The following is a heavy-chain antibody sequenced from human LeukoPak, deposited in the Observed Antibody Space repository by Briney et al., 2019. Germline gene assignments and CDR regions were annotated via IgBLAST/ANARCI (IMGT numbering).Heavy chain of an antibody. Sequence: GGSLRLSCAAPGFTFSDYYMSRIRQAPGKGLEWVSYISSSSSSYTNYADSVKGRFTISRDNAKNSLYLQMNSLRAEDTAVYYCARAGEVVVAATDYWGQGTLVTVSS. CDR1: GFTFSDYY. CDR2: ISSSSSSYT. D-gene: IGHD2-15*01. CDR3: ARAGEVVVAATDY. J-gene: IGHJ4*02. V-gene: IGHV3-11*06.